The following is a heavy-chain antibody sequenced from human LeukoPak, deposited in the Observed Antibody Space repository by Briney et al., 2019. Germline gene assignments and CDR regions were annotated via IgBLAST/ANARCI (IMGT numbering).Heavy chain of an antibody. CDR1: GGSISSGGYY. D-gene: IGHD5-24*01. CDR2: INHSGST. Sequence: SQTLSLTCTVSGGSISSGGYYWSWIRQPPGKGLEWIGEINHSGSTNYNPSLKSRVTISVDTSKNQFSLKLSSETAADTAVYYCARGLGDGYNFNRLYYFDYWGQGTLVTVSS. CDR3: ARGLGDGYNFNRLYYFDY. V-gene: IGHV4-30-2*01. J-gene: IGHJ4*02.